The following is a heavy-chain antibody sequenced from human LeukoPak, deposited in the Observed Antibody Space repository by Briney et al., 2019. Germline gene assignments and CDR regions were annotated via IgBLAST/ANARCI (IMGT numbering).Heavy chain of an antibody. V-gene: IGHV4-34*01. D-gene: IGHD6-13*01. CDR3: ARLKSGRGTTEHSSSNHPPLYYFYYYMDV. Sequence: SETLSLTCAVYGGSFSEHYWTWVRQSPGKGLEWIGEIDHSGSSSYNPSLNGRVTMSVAASDYQFSLRLSSVTAADTAVYYCARLKSGRGTTEHSSSNHPPLYYFYYYMDVWGTGTTVTISS. CDR1: GGSFSEHY. J-gene: IGHJ6*03. CDR2: IDHSGSS.